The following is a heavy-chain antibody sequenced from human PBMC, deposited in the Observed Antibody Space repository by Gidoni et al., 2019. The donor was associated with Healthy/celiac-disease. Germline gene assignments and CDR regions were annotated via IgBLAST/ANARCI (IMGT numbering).Heavy chain of an antibody. D-gene: IGHD6-13*01. J-gene: IGHJ4*02. CDR1: GDSVPRNISA. V-gene: IGHV6-1*01. Sequence: QVQLQQSGPGLVKPSQTLSLTCAVSGDSVPRNISAWNWIRQSPSRGLEWRGRTYYRSKWYNDYAVTVKSRITINPDTSKNQFSLQLNSVTPEDTAVYYCARGRTTSSSRYLRWYYFDYWGQGTLVTVSS. CDR3: ARGRTTSSSRYLRWYYFDY. CDR2: TYYRSKWYN.